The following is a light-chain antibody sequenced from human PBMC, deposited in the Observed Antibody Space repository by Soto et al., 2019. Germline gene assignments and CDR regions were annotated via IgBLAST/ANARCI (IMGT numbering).Light chain of an antibody. CDR2: ATS. J-gene: IGKJ2*01. CDR3: QQYQDWPPIT. V-gene: IGKV3-15*01. Sequence: ETLMTQSPGTLSVSPGERVTLSCRASQSIGSHLAWYQQIPGQTPRLIMYATSVRATGVPARFSGSGSETELTLTISSLQSEDFAVNYCQQYQDWPPITFGQGTKLE. CDR1: QSIGSH.